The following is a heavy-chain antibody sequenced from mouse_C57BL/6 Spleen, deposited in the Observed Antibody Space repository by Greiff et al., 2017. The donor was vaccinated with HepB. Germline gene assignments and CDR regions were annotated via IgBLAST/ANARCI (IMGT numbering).Heavy chain of an antibody. CDR3: ARRPYGNYAMDY. V-gene: IGHV1-82*01. D-gene: IGHD1-1*01. CDR1: GYAFSSSW. CDR2: IYPGDGDT. Sequence: VQLQQSGPELVKPGASVKISCKASGYAFSSSWMNWVKQRPGKGLEWIGRIYPGDGDTNYNGKFKGKATLTADKSSSTAYMQLSSLTSEDSAVYFWARRPYGNYAMDYWGQGTSVTVSS. J-gene: IGHJ4*01.